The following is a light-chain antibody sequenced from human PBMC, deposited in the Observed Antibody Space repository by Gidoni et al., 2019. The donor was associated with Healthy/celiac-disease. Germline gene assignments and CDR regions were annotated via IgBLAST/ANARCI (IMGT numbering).Light chain of an antibody. V-gene: IGKV3-15*01. CDR1: QSVSSN. CDR2: GAS. J-gene: IGKJ1*01. CDR3: QQYNNWPPWT. Sequence: EIVMTQSPATLSVSPGERATLSCRASQSVSSNLAWYQQKPGQAPRLLIYGASTRATGIPARFSGSGSGTEFTLTIRSLQSEDFAVYYCQQYNNWPPWTFXXXTKVEIK.